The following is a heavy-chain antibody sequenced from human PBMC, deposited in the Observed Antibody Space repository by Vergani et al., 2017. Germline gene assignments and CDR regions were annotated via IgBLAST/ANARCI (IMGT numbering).Heavy chain of an antibody. CDR3: ARDQVPAAIRLNVGNYMDV. CDR2: IGSSGPYI. J-gene: IGHJ6*03. D-gene: IGHD2-2*02. CDR1: GLTFSDFS. Sequence: VQLVESGGGLVKPGGSLRLSCAASGLTFSDFSMSWVRQAPGKGLEWVAFIGSSGPYINYADSVKGRFTISRDNSKNTLYLQMSSLRAEDTAVYYCARDQVPAAIRLNVGNYMDVWGKGTTVIVSS. V-gene: IGHV3-21*01.